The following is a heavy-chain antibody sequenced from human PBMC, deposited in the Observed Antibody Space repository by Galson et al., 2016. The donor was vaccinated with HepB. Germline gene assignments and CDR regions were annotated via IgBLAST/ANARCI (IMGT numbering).Heavy chain of an antibody. CDR2: VKTDGTKI. CDR1: GLTFSNYW. J-gene: IGHJ4*02. CDR3: ARGELLWFGELPDY. D-gene: IGHD3-10*01. Sequence: SLRLSCAASGLTFSNYWMHWVRQAPGKGPVWVSRVKTDGTKITYADSVKGRFVISRDNAKNTLYLQMNSLRAEDTAVYYCARGELLWFGELPDYWGQGTLVTVSS. V-gene: IGHV3-74*01.